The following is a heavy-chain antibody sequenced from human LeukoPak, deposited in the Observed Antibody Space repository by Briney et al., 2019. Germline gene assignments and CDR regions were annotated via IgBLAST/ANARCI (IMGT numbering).Heavy chain of an antibody. D-gene: IGHD1-14*01. CDR2: ISGSGGNT. CDR3: AKPARTDYADY. Sequence: GGTLRLSCEGSGFTFSSYAMNWVRQAPGKGLEWVSSISGSGGNTYYADSVKGRFTVSRDNSKNTLYLQMNSLRAEDTAVYYCAKPARTDYADYWGQGTLVTVSS. J-gene: IGHJ4*02. CDR1: GFTFSSYA. V-gene: IGHV3-23*01.